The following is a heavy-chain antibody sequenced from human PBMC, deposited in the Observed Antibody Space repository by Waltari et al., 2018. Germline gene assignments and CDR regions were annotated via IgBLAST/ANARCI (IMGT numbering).Heavy chain of an antibody. CDR1: GGSISSSSYY. J-gene: IGHJ4*02. V-gene: IGHV4-39*01. D-gene: IGHD1-26*01. CDR2: IYYSGST. CDR3: ARRMELLPLDY. Sequence: QLQLQESGPGLVKPSETLSLTCTVSGGSISSSSYYWGWIRQPPGKGLEGIGSIYYSGSTYYNPSLKSRVTISVDTSKNQFSLKLSSVTAADTAVYYCARRMELLPLDYWGQGTLVTVSS.